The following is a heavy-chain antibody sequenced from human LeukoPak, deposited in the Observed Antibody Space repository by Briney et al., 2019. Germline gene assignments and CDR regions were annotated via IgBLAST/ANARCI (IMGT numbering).Heavy chain of an antibody. D-gene: IGHD3-10*01. V-gene: IGHV4-30-4*07. J-gene: IGHJ4*02. Sequence: PSETLSLTCAVSGGSISSGGYSWSWIRQPPGKGLEWIGYIYYSGSTYYNPSLKSRVTISVDTSKNQFSLKLSSVTAADTAVYYCTSRPLLSYYGSGRTRSDYWGQGTLVTVSS. CDR3: TSRPLLSYYGSGRTRSDY. CDR1: GGSISSGGYS. CDR2: IYYSGST.